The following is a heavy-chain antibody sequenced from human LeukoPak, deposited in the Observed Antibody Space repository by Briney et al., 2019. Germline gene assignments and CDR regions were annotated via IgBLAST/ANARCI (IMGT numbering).Heavy chain of an antibody. Sequence: GGSLRLSCAASGFNFGSYSMHWVRQAPGKGLEWVAVISYDGNNKYYADSVKGRFTISRDNSKNTLYLQMNSLRAEDTAVYYCAKWAERDGYNSYFDYWGQGTLVTVSS. J-gene: IGHJ4*02. CDR2: ISYDGNNK. D-gene: IGHD5-24*01. CDR3: AKWAERDGYNSYFDY. V-gene: IGHV3-30-3*02. CDR1: GFNFGSYS.